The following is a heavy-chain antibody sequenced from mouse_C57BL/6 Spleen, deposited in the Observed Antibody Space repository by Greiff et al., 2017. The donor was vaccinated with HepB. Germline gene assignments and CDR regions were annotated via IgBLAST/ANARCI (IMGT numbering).Heavy chain of an antibody. J-gene: IGHJ1*03. D-gene: IGHD1-1*01. Sequence: QVQLQQSGAELVKPGASVKISCKASGYAFSSYWMNWVKQRPGKGLEWIGQIYPGDGDTNYNGKFKGKATLTADKSSSTAYMQLSSLTSADSAVYFCARRGGTPLGYFDVWGTGTTVTVSS. CDR3: ARRGGTPLGYFDV. V-gene: IGHV1-80*01. CDR1: GYAFSSYW. CDR2: IYPGDGDT.